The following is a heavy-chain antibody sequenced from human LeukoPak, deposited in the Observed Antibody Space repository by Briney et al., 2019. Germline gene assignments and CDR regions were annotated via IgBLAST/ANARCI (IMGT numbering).Heavy chain of an antibody. D-gene: IGHD3-10*01. J-gene: IGHJ6*02. CDR2: IYYSGST. V-gene: IGHV4-59*01. CDR1: GGSISSYC. CDR3: ARDSGSGRPRYYYYYGMDV. Sequence: SETLSLTCTVSGGSISSYCWSWIRQPPGKGLEWNGYIYYSGSTNYNPSLKSRVTISVDTSKNQFSLKLSSVTAADTAVYYCARDSGSGRPRYYYYYGMDVWGQGTTVTVSS.